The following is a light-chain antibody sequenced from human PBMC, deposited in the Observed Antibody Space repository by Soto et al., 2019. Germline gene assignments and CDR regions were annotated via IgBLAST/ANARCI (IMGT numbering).Light chain of an antibody. Sequence: EIQMTQSPSTLSASLVSRFTITCLASQTIDSWLAWYQQRPGKPPNLLIYKASTLASGVPSRFSGSGSGTDFTLTISSLQPEDFATYYCQHFKSFPITFGQGTRLE. CDR1: QTIDSW. J-gene: IGKJ5*01. CDR2: KAS. CDR3: QHFKSFPIT. V-gene: IGKV1-5*03.